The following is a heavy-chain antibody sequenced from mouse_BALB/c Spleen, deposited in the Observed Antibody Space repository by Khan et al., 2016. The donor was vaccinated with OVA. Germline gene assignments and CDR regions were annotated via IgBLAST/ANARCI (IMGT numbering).Heavy chain of an antibody. D-gene: IGHD1-1*01. CDR2: INPHIGET. V-gene: IGHV1-20*02. Sequence: IQLVQSGPELVRPGASVKISCKASGYSFTGYFMNWVMQSHGKSLEWIGRINPHIGETFYNQRFKDKATLTVDESSSTAYMELRSLASEDSAVYYCKRNYRSDIDYWGQGTTLTVSS. J-gene: IGHJ2*01. CDR1: GYSFTGYF. CDR3: KRNYRSDIDY.